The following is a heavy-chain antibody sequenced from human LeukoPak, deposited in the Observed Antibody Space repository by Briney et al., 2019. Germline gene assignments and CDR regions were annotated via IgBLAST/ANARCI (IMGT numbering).Heavy chain of an antibody. CDR3: AKGPKLGDGFHCDY. CDR1: GFTFSSYG. D-gene: IGHD5-24*01. CDR2: ISYDGSNK. J-gene: IGHJ4*02. V-gene: IGHV3-30*18. Sequence: GGSLRLSCAASGFTFSSYGMHWVRQAPGKGLEWVAVISYDGSNKYYADSVKGRFTISRDISMNTLYLQMNSLRVEDTAVYYCAKGPKLGDGFHCDYWGQGTLVTVSS.